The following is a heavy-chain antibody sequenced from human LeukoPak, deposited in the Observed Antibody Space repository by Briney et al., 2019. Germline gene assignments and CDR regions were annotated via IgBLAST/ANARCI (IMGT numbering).Heavy chain of an antibody. CDR1: EFIFSSYG. Sequence: GGSLRLSCAASEFIFSSYGMSWVRQALGKGLEWVSAISASGGGTYYADSVKGRFTISRDNSRNTLYLQMNSLRAEDTAIYYCAKEVTPGALLYGPFDYWGQGTLVTVSS. CDR3: AKEVTPGALLYGPFDY. J-gene: IGHJ4*02. CDR2: ISASGGGT. V-gene: IGHV3-23*01. D-gene: IGHD4-23*01.